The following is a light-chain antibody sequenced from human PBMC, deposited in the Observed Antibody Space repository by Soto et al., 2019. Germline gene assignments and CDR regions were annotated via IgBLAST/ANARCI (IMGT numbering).Light chain of an antibody. J-gene: IGLJ1*01. CDR2: GVS. Sequence: QSVRTQPPSASGSPGQSVTISCTGTSSDVGGYNFVSWYQHLPGKAPKLMIYGVSKRPSGVPDRFSGSKSGNTASLTVSGLQAEDEADYYCSSYAGSDNLYVFGTGTKVTVL. CDR1: SSDVGGYNF. V-gene: IGLV2-8*01. CDR3: SSYAGSDNLYV.